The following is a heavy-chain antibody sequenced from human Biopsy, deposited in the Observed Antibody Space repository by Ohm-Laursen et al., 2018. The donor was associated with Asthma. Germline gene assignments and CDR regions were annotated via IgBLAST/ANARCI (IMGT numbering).Heavy chain of an antibody. D-gene: IGHD2-15*01. CDR2: INPNSGDT. J-gene: IGHJ5*02. CDR1: GYTFTDYS. Sequence: ASVKVSCKASGYTFTDYSIHWVRQAPGQGLEWMGRINPNSGDTKHAQRFQGRVTVTRDRSISTAYMELSRLRSDDTAVYYCARDRGYCSGGTCPSWFDPWGQGTLVIVSS. CDR3: ARDRGYCSGGTCPSWFDP. V-gene: IGHV1-2*06.